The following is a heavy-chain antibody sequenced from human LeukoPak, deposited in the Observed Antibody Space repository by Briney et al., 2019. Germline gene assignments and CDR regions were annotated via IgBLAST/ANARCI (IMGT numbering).Heavy chain of an antibody. Sequence: SETLSLTCAVYGGSFSGYYWSWIRQPPGKGLEWIGEINHSGSTNYNPSLKSRVTISVDTYKNQFSLKLSSVTAADTAVYYCARTRRGSSWYPLYYGMDVWGKGTTVTVSS. CDR3: ARTRRGSSWYPLYYGMDV. V-gene: IGHV4-34*01. D-gene: IGHD6-13*01. CDR2: INHSGST. CDR1: GGSFSGYY. J-gene: IGHJ6*04.